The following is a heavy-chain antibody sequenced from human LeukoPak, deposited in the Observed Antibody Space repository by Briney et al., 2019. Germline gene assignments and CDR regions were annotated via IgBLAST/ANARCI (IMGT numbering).Heavy chain of an antibody. CDR1: GGSISSGSYY. D-gene: IGHD5-18*01. V-gene: IGHV4-61*02. J-gene: IGHJ4*02. CDR2: IYTSGST. Sequence: SETLSLTCTVSGGSISSGSYYWSWIRQPAGKGLEWIGRIYTSGSTNHNPSLKSRVTISVDTSKNQFSLKLSSVTAADTAVYYCARETAMALVDYWGQGTLVTVSS. CDR3: ARETAMALVDY.